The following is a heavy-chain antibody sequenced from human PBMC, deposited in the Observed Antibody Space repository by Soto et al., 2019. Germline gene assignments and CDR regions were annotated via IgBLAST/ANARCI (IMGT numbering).Heavy chain of an antibody. V-gene: IGHV4-59*01. J-gene: IGHJ5*02. CDR2: IYYSGST. CDR1: GGSISSYY. Sequence: SETLSLTCTVSGGSISSYYWTWIRQPPGKGLEWIGYIYYSGSTNYNPSLKSRVTISVDTSKNQFSLKLSSVTAADTAVYYCARDRAWFDPWGQGTLVTVSS. CDR3: ARDRAWFDP.